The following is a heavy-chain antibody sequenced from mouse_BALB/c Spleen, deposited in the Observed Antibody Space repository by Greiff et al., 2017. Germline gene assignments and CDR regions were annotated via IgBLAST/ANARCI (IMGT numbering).Heavy chain of an antibody. D-gene: IGHD1-1*01. J-gene: IGHJ4*01. V-gene: IGHV5-6-5*01. CDR3: ARPSPYAYAMDY. CDR2: ISSGGST. CDR1: GFTFSSYA. Sequence: EVQGVESGGGLVKPGGSLKLSCAASGFTFSSYAMSWVRQTPEKRLEWVASISSGGSTYYPDSVKGRFTISRDNARNILYLQMSSLRSEDTALYYCARPSPYAYAMDYWGQGTSVTVSS.